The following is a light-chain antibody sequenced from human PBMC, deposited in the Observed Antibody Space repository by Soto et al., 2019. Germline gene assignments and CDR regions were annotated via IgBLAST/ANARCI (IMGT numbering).Light chain of an antibody. CDR1: QDVGSV. Sequence: DLQMTQSPSSVSASVGDRVTITCRASQDVGSVIAWYQEKPGTAPKLVIFGASSLQSGVPSRFRGSGAGTDFTLPITSLQPEDFAQYYCQQANSLPITFGQGTRLEIK. V-gene: IGKV1-12*01. J-gene: IGKJ5*01. CDR2: GAS. CDR3: QQANSLPIT.